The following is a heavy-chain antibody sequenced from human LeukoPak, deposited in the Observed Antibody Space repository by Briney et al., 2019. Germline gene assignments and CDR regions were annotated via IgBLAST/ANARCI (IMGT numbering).Heavy chain of an antibody. Sequence: PGGSLRLSCAASGFTFSSYSVSWVRQATGKGLEWVSTIRSNGADTYHADSVKGRFTVSRDNSKNTLYLEMSSLRADDTAVYHCAKGGYTTWFDPWGLGTLVTLSS. D-gene: IGHD2-15*01. CDR1: GFTFSSYS. V-gene: IGHV3-23*01. CDR3: AKGGYTTWFDP. CDR2: IRSNGADT. J-gene: IGHJ5*02.